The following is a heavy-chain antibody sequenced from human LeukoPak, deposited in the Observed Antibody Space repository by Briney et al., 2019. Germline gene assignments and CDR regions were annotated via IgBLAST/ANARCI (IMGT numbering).Heavy chain of an antibody. V-gene: IGHV4-39*07. CDR3: ARDTGQYAPGTPGFTRFDP. CDR1: GGSISSAKYY. J-gene: IGHJ5*02. Sequence: PSETLSLTCTVSGGSISSAKYYWGWIRQPPGKGLEWIGTFYNSGSTYYNPSLKSRVIVSLAMSQNQFSLRLTSVTAADTAVYYCARDTGQYAPGTPGFTRFDPWGQGALVTVSS. D-gene: IGHD3-10*01. CDR2: FYNSGST.